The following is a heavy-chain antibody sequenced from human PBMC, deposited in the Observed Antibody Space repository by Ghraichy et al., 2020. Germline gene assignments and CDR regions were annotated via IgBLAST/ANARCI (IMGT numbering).Heavy chain of an antibody. J-gene: IGHJ3*02. CDR2: IKSKTDGGTT. D-gene: IGHD3-22*01. Sequence: GGSLRLSCAASGFTFSNAWMSWVRQAPGKGLEWVGRIKSKTDGGTTDYAAPVKGRFTISRDDSKNTLYLQMNSLKTEDTAVYYCTTDAGNYYDSSGFANPPPNDAFDIWGQGTMVTVSS. CDR1: GFTFSNAW. V-gene: IGHV3-15*01. CDR3: TTDAGNYYDSSGFANPPPNDAFDI.